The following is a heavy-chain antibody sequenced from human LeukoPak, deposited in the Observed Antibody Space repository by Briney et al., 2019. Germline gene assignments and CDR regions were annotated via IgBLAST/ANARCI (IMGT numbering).Heavy chain of an antibody. CDR2: IRSRGDGGTV. CDR3: TTDAGYSSRWYKD. V-gene: IGHV3-15*01. CDR1: GFIFTNAY. Sequence: GGSLRLSCAASGFIFTNAYMSWVRQAPGKGLEWVGRIRSRGDGGTVEYAAPVKDRFSISRDDSRNMLYLQMNGLKTEDTAVYYCTTDAGYSSRWYKDWGQGTLVTVAS. D-gene: IGHD6-13*01. J-gene: IGHJ4*02.